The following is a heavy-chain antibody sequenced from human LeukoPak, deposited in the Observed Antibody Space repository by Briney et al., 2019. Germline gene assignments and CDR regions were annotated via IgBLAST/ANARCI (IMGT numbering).Heavy chain of an antibody. Sequence: PGGSLRLSCAASGGSVSSTSYYWGWIRQPPGKGLEWIANIYYSGTTYYNPSLKSRVTISVDTSKNQFSLKLSSVTAADTAVYYCARLGDGFNTAGGFDYWGQGTLVTVSS. CDR1: GGSVSSTSYY. CDR2: IYYSGTT. J-gene: IGHJ4*02. V-gene: IGHV4-39*01. D-gene: IGHD5-24*01. CDR3: ARLGDGFNTAGGFDY.